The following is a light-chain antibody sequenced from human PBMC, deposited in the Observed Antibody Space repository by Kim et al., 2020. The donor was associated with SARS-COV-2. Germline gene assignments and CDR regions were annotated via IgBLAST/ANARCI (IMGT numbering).Light chain of an antibody. J-gene: IGLJ1*01. CDR3: CSYTSTTTYV. CDR2: DVT. Sequence: GQSITISCTGAASDVGGYNYVSWYQQHPGKAPKLLIYDVTGRPSGVSNHFSGSKSGNTASLTISGLQTEDEADYYCCSYTSTTTYVFGLGTKVTVL. CDR1: ASDVGGYNY. V-gene: IGLV2-14*03.